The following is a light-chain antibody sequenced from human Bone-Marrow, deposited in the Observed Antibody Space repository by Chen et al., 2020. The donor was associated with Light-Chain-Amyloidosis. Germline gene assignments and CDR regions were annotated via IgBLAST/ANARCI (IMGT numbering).Light chain of an antibody. CDR2: GSS. CDR1: QTISSNY. CDR3: QQYGTSPLT. V-gene: IGKV3-20*01. Sequence: ELVLTQSPGPLSLSPGEGANLSCRASQTISSNYLTWYQQKFGQAPRLLIYGSSSRATGIPDRFTGSGSVTDFSLTINRLEPEDIAMYYSQQYGTSPLTFGGGTKVEIK. J-gene: IGKJ4*01.